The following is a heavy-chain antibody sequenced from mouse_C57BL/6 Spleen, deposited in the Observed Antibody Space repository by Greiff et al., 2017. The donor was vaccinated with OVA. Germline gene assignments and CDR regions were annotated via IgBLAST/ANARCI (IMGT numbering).Heavy chain of an antibody. D-gene: IGHD1-1*02. Sequence: LVESGAELVKPGASVKISCKASGYAFSSYWMNWVKQRPGKGLEWIGQIYPGDGDTNYNGKFKGKATLTADKSSSTAYMQLSSLTSEDSAVYFCARYGYYAMDYWGQGTSVTVSS. V-gene: IGHV1-80*01. J-gene: IGHJ4*01. CDR1: GYAFSSYW. CDR2: IYPGDGDT. CDR3: ARYGYYAMDY.